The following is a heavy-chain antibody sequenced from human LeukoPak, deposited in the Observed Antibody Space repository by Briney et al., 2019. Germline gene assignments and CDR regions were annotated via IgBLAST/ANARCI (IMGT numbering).Heavy chain of an antibody. Sequence: SETLSLTCTVSGGSISSYYWSWIRQPPGKGLEWIGYIYYSGSTNYNPSLKSRVTMSVDTSKNQFSLKLNSVTAADTAVYYRARYCNGVNCFSFDYWGQGALVTVSS. D-gene: IGHD2-15*01. CDR1: GGSISSYY. J-gene: IGHJ4*02. V-gene: IGHV4-59*01. CDR3: ARYCNGVNCFSFDY. CDR2: IYYSGST.